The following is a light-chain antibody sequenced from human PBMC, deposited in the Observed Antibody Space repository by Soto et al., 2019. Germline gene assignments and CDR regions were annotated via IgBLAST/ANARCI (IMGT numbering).Light chain of an antibody. J-gene: IGKJ4*01. Sequence: DIQMTQSPSSLSASVGDRVTITCRASLGIRNYLAWYQQKPGKAPKLVMYAASTLQSGVPSRFSGSGSGTDFTLTISSLQPEDVATYYCQSYNRLPHTVGGGTKVDIK. CDR1: LGIRNY. CDR3: QSYNRLPHT. CDR2: AAS. V-gene: IGKV1-27*01.